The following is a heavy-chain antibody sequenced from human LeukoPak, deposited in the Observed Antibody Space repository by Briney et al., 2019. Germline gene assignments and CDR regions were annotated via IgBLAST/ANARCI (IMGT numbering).Heavy chain of an antibody. CDR2: ISYTNII. V-gene: IGHV3-69-1*01. D-gene: IGHD1-26*01. Sequence: PGGSLRLSCAASGFTFDDYGMNWVRQAPGKVLEWVSYISYTNIIYYADSVKGRFTISRDNAKNSLYLQMNSLRAEDTAVYYCARGGSQSIYYGMDVWGQGTTVTVSS. CDR1: GFTFDDYG. CDR3: ARGGSQSIYYGMDV. J-gene: IGHJ6*02.